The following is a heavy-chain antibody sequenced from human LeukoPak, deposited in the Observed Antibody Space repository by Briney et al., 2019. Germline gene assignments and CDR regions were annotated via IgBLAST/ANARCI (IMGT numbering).Heavy chain of an antibody. V-gene: IGHV5-51*01. Sequence: GASLKISCKGSGSRFTSYWIGWVRQMPGKGLEWMGIIYPGDSDTRFSPSFQGQVPIPATKSISTAYLQWSSLKASDTAMYYCANERSSGSYLPRHWGQGTLVTVSS. D-gene: IGHD3-22*01. CDR3: ANERSSGSYLPRH. CDR1: GSRFTSYW. J-gene: IGHJ4*02. CDR2: IYPGDSDT.